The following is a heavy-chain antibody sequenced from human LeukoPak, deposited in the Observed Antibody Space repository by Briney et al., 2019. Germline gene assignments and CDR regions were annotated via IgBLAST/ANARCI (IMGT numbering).Heavy chain of an antibody. J-gene: IGHJ4*02. V-gene: IGHV3-48*03. CDR1: GFTFSGYE. D-gene: IGHD3/OR15-3a*01. Sequence: GGSLRLSCAASGFTFSGYEMNWVRQAPGKGLEWVSYISSSGSTIYYADSVKGRFTISRDNAKNSLYLQMNGLRAEDTAVYYCARDWDWGSFDYWGQGTLVTVSS. CDR2: ISSSGSTI. CDR3: ARDWDWGSFDY.